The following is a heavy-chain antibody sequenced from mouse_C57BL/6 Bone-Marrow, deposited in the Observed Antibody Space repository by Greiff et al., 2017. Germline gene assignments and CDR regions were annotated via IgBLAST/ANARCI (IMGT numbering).Heavy chain of an antibody. CDR3: ARPLNWYWYFDV. CDR2: ISSGGSYT. D-gene: IGHD1-3*01. CDR1: GFTFSSYG. J-gene: IGHJ1*03. V-gene: IGHV5-6*01. Sequence: EVQVVESGGDLVKPGGSLKLSCAASGFTFSSYGMSWVRQTPDKRLEWVATISSGGSYTYYPDSVKGRFTISRDNAKNTLYLQMSSLKSEDTAMYYCARPLNWYWYFDVWGTGTTVTVSS.